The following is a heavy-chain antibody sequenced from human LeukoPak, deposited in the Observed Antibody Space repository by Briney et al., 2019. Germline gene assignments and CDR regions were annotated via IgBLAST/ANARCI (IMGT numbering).Heavy chain of an antibody. D-gene: IGHD6-19*01. V-gene: IGHV4-59*01. CDR3: AREQWLAFDY. J-gene: IGHJ4*02. CDR2: FYYSGIT. CDR1: GGSISSYY. Sequence: SETLSLTCTVSGGSISSYYWSWIRQPPGKGLEWIGNFYYSGITNYNPSLKSRVTISVDTSKNQFSLKLSSVTAADTAVYYCAREQWLAFDYWGQGTLVTVSS.